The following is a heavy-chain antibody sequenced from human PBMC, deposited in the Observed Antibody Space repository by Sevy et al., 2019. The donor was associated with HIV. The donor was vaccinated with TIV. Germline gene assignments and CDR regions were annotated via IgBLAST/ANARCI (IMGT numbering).Heavy chain of an antibody. Sequence: SETLSLTCTVSGGSISSYYWSWIRQPAGKGLEWIGRIYTSGSPKYNPSLKSRVTMSVDTSKSQFSLKLSSVTAADTAVYYCAGDGGDSWYVYYFDYWGQGTLVTVSS. CDR2: IYTSGSP. CDR3: AGDGGDSWYVYYFDY. V-gene: IGHV4-4*07. J-gene: IGHJ4*02. CDR1: GGSISSYY. D-gene: IGHD6-13*01.